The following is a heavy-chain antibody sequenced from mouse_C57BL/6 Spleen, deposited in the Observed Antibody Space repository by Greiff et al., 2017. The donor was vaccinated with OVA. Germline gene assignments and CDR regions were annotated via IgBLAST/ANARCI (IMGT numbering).Heavy chain of an antibody. CDR1: GYTFTDYE. D-gene: IGHD3-3*01. V-gene: IGHV1-15*01. J-gene: IGHJ2*01. CDR3: TRNRAYFDY. CDR2: IDPETGGT. Sequence: VKVVESGAELVRPGASVTLSCKASGYTFTDYEMHWVKQTPVHGLEWIGAIDPETGGTAYNQKFKGKAILTADKSSSTAYMELRSLTSEDSAVYYCTRNRAYFDYWGQGTTLTVSS.